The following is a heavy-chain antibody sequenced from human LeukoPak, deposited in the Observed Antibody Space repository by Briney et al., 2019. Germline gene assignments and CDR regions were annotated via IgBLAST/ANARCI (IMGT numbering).Heavy chain of an antibody. Sequence: GGSLRLSCVASGLTFSFYSMTWVRQTPGKGLEWVSGISAGSAIIWYADSVRGRFTISRDNSKNTLYLQMNSLRAEDTAIYYCAKKNDYQGNYYGVDVWGRGTTVTVSS. CDR2: ISAGSAII. J-gene: IGHJ6*04. CDR3: AKKNDYQGNYYGVDV. D-gene: IGHD3-16*01. CDR1: GLTFSFYS. V-gene: IGHV3-23*01.